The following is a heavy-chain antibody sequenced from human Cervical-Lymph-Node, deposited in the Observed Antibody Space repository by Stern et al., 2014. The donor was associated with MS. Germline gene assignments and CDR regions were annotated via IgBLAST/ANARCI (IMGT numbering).Heavy chain of an antibody. CDR3: ARVAGTTYLDN. CDR1: GFTFSSYW. J-gene: IGHJ4*02. D-gene: IGHD1-7*01. V-gene: IGHV3-74*02. CDR2: INGDGSRT. Sequence: EVQLVESGGGLVQPGESLRLSCAASGFTFSSYWMHWVRQAPGKGLVWVSRINGDGSRTDYADSVKGRFTISRDNAKNTLYLQMNSLRADDTAVHYCARVAGTTYLDNWGQGTLVTVSS.